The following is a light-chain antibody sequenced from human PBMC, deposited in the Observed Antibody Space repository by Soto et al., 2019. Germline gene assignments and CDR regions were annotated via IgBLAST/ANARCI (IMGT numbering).Light chain of an antibody. Sequence: QSALTQPPSVSGAPGQRVTISCTGSSSNIGAGYVVHWYQQLPGTAPKLLIYSNTNRPSGVPDRFSGSKSATSASLAITGLQAEDEADYYCQSYDSSLSGSWVFGGGTKLTVL. V-gene: IGLV1-40*01. CDR1: SSNIGAGYV. J-gene: IGLJ3*02. CDR3: QSYDSSLSGSWV. CDR2: SNT.